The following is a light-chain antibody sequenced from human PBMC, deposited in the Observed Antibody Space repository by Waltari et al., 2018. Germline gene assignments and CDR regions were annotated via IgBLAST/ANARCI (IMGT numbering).Light chain of an antibody. Sequence: DIQMTQSPSTLSASVGDRVTITCRASQSISSWLAWYQQKPGKAPKLLIYKASSLERGVPIRVSGRGSWKEITLHHRRLAAYDFCNYYRQKYNSYSPPWTFGQGTKVEIK. CDR1: QSISSW. CDR3: QKYNSYSPPWT. V-gene: IGKV1-5*03. CDR2: KAS. J-gene: IGKJ1*01.